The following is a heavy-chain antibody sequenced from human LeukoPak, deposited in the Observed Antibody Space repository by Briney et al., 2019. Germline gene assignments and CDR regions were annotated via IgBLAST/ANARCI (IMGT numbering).Heavy chain of an antibody. CDR2: IIPIFGTA. CDR3: ASSLDYGDPSDY. J-gene: IGHJ4*02. Sequence: SVKVSCKASGCTFTSYAISWVRQAPGQGLEWMGGIIPIFGTANYAQKFQGRVTITTDESTSTAYMDLSSLRSEDTAVYYCASSLDYGDPSDYWGQGTLVTVSS. V-gene: IGHV1-69*05. D-gene: IGHD4-17*01. CDR1: GCTFTSYA.